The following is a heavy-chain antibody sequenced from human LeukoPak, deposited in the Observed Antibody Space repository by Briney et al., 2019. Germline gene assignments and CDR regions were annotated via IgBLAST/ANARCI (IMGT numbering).Heavy chain of an antibody. CDR3: ARDLPITMVRGVGYYYGMDV. CDR1: GGTFSSYA. Sequence: GASVKVSCKASGGTFSSYAISRVRQAPGQGLEWMGGIIPIFGTANYAQKFQGRVTITADKSTSTAYMELSSVRSEDTAVYYCARDLPITMVRGVGYYYGMDVWGKGTTVTVSS. J-gene: IGHJ6*04. V-gene: IGHV1-69*06. D-gene: IGHD3-10*01. CDR2: IIPIFGTA.